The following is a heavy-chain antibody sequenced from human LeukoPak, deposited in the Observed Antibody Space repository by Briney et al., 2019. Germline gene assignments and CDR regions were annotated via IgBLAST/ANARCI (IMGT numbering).Heavy chain of an antibody. CDR3: ARAGSVDSYGSFDY. CDR2: IIPIFGTA. D-gene: IGHD5-18*01. V-gene: IGHV1-69*05. CDR1: GGTFSSYA. J-gene: IGHJ4*02. Sequence: ASVMVSCKASGGTFSSYAISWVRQAPGQGLEWMGRIIPIFGTANYAQKFQGRVTITTDESTSTAYMELSSLRSEDTAVYYCARAGSVDSYGSFDYWGQGTLVTVSS.